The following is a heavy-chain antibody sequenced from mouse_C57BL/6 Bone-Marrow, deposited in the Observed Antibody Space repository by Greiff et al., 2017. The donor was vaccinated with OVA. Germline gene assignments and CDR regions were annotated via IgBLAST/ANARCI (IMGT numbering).Heavy chain of an antibody. Sequence: VQLQQPGAELVKPGASVKLSCKASGYTFTSYWMHWVKQRPGQGLEWIGMIHPNSGSTNYNEKFKSKATLTVYKSSSTAYMQLSSLTSEDSAVYYCLYDGYLYAMDYWGQGTSVTVSS. CDR2: IHPNSGST. CDR1: GYTFTSYW. J-gene: IGHJ4*01. D-gene: IGHD2-3*01. CDR3: LYDGYLYAMDY. V-gene: IGHV1-64*01.